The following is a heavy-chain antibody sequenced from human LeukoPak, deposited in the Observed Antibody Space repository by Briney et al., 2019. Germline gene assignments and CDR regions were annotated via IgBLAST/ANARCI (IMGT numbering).Heavy chain of an antibody. D-gene: IGHD4-17*01. Sequence: PGGYLRLSCAASGFTFSNAWMSWVRQAPGKGLEWVGRIKSKTDGGTTDYAAPVKGRFTISRDDSKNTLYPQMNSLKTEDTAMYYCTKRWHDYGDYSDYWGQGTLVTVSS. CDR1: GFTFSNAW. CDR3: TKRWHDYGDYSDY. J-gene: IGHJ4*02. CDR2: IKSKTDGGTT. V-gene: IGHV3-15*01.